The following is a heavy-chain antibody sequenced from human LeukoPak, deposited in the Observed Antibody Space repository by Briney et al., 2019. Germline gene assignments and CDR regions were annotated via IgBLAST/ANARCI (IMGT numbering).Heavy chain of an antibody. CDR3: ARDAVAKAHFDY. CDR1: GYTFTSYY. V-gene: IGHV1-46*01. CDR2: INPSGGST. D-gene: IGHD2-15*01. Sequence: ASVKVSCKASGYTFTSYYMHWVRQAPGQGLEWMGIINPSGGSTSYAQKFQGRVTMTRNTSTSTVYMELSSLRSEDTAVYYCARDAVAKAHFDYWGQGTMVTVSS. J-gene: IGHJ4*03.